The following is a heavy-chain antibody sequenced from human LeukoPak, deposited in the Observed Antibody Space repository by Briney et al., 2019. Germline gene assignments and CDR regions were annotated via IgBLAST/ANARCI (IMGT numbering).Heavy chain of an antibody. CDR1: GFSFSSYY. CDR3: ARERPGGTFYFYYGMDA. D-gene: IGHD1-26*01. Sequence: GGSLRFSCAASGFSFSSYYMHWVRQAPGKGLLWISHINGDGSSTGYADSVKGRFTISRDNAKNILYLQMNSLRAEDTAVYYCARERPGGTFYFYYGMDAWGQGTTVTVSS. J-gene: IGHJ6*02. CDR2: INGDGSST. V-gene: IGHV3-74*01.